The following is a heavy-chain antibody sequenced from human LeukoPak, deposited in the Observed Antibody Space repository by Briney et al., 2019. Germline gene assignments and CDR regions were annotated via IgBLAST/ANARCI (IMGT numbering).Heavy chain of an antibody. CDR1: GYTLTGYY. V-gene: IGHV1-2*02. J-gene: IGHJ3*02. CDR3: ARVETVTDAFDI. CDR2: INPNSGGT. D-gene: IGHD4-17*01. Sequence: ASVKVSCKASGYTLTGYYMHWVRQAPGQGLEWMGWINPNSGGTNYAQKFQGRVTMTRDTSISTAYMELSRLRSDDTAVYYCARVETVTDAFDIWGQGTMVTVSS.